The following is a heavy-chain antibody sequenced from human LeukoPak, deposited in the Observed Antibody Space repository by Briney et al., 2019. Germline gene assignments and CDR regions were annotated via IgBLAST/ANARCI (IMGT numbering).Heavy chain of an antibody. CDR1: GFTFNSYS. CDR2: ISSSSYI. D-gene: IGHD6-13*01. J-gene: IGHJ4*02. Sequence: GGSLRLSCAASGFTFNSYSMNWVRQAPGKGLEWVSSISSSSYIYYADSVKGRFTISRDNAKNSLYLQMNSLRAEDTAVYYCARVVWYSSSWDDYWGQGTLVTVSS. V-gene: IGHV3-21*01. CDR3: ARVVWYSSSWDDY.